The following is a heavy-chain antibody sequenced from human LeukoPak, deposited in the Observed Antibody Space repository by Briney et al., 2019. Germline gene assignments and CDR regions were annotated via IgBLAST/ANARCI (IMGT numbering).Heavy chain of an antibody. CDR2: MNPNSGNT. CDR1: GYTFSSYD. V-gene: IGHV1-8*01. D-gene: IGHD6-19*01. Sequence: ASVKVSCKASGYTFSSYDINWVRQATGQGLEWMGWMNPNSGNTGYVQKFQGRVIMTRDTSISTAYMELSSLTSEDTAVYFCARDRVGVGGNGWENWGQGTLVTVSS. J-gene: IGHJ4*02. CDR3: ARDRVGVGGNGWEN.